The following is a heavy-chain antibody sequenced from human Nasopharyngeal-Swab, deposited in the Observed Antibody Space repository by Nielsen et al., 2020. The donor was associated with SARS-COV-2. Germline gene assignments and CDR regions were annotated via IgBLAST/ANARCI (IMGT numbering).Heavy chain of an antibody. CDR2: TEIGGIT. Sequence: GESLKISYAVSGFIVSSTYMSWVRQAPGKGLEWVSVTEIGGITHYADSVKGRFTISRDSSTNTLYLQMNSLRVEDTAVYYCARDLGGGYCTTINCLGSWGQGTLVTVSS. V-gene: IGHV3-53*01. CDR3: ARDLGGGYCTTINCLGS. CDR1: GFIVSSTY. D-gene: IGHD2-8*01. J-gene: IGHJ1*01.